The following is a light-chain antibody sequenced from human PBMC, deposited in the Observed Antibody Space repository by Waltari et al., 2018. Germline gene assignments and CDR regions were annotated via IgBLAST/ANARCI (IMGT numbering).Light chain of an antibody. CDR3: QHYLRLPVT. Sequence: EIVLTQSPGTLSLSVGERATVSCRASKGVSRALAWYQQKPGQAPRLFIYGASTRATGNPDRFSGSGAGTDVSLTISRLEPDDFAVDYCQHYLRLPVTFGQGTTVEV. CDR2: GAS. V-gene: IGKV3-20*01. J-gene: IGKJ1*01. CDR1: KGVSRA.